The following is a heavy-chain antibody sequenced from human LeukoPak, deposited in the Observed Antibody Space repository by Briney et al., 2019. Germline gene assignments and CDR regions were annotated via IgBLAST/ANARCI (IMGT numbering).Heavy chain of an antibody. J-gene: IGHJ4*02. CDR2: IYYSGST. D-gene: IGHD6-19*01. CDR1: GGSISSSSYY. CDR3: ARPSFIAVAGRGSFDY. V-gene: IGHV4-39*01. Sequence: SETLSLTCTVSGGSISSSSYYWGWIRQPPGKGLEWIGSIYYSGSTYYNPSLKSRVTISVDTSKNQFSLKLSSVTAADTAVYYCARPSFIAVAGRGSFDYWGQGTLVTVSS.